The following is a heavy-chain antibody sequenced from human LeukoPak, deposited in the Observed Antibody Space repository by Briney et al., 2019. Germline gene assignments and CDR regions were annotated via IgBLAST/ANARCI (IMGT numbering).Heavy chain of an antibody. D-gene: IGHD3-16*01. CDR1: GFTFSSYG. CDR3: AKWPEGAMDYFDY. CDR2: ISGDGTRT. J-gene: IGHJ4*02. Sequence: GGSLRLSCAASGFTFSSYGMHWVRQAPGKGLEWVSAISGDGTRTYYADSVKGRFTISRDNSKNTLYLEMSSLRVEDTAIYYCAKWPEGAMDYFDYWGQGTLVTVSS. V-gene: IGHV3-23*01.